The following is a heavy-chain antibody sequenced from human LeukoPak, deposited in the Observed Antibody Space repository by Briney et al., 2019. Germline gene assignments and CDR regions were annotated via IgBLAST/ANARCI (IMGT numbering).Heavy chain of an antibody. D-gene: IGHD4-17*01. Sequence: GGSLRLSCAASGFTFSDYYMSWIRQAPGKGLEGVSYISSSGSTIYYADSVKGRFTISRDNAKNSLYLQMNSLRAEDTAVYYCARDQQSYGDYDAFDIWGQGTMVTVSS. J-gene: IGHJ3*02. CDR3: ARDQQSYGDYDAFDI. V-gene: IGHV3-11*04. CDR2: ISSSGSTI. CDR1: GFTFSDYY.